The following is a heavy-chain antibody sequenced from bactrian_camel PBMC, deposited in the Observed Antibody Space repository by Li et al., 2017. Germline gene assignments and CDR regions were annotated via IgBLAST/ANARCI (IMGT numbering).Heavy chain of an antibody. CDR1: GNINC. CDR2: IDMDGRT. CDR3: AADPRRFIGSVRNIVDFGY. Sequence: LRLSCVASGNINCMGWFRQAPGQAPGKERAGVADIDMDGRTSYAESVKGRFTISKDNAKNTLYLQMDSLKPEDTAMYYCAADPRRFIGSVRNIVDFGYWGQGTQVTVS. V-gene: IGHV3S53*01. D-gene: IGHD5*01. J-gene: IGHJ4*01.